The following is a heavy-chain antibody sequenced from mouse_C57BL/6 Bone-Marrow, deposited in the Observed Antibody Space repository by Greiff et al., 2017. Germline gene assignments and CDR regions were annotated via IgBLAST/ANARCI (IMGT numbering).Heavy chain of an antibody. CDR1: GYTFTSYG. Sequence: DVKLQESGAELVRPGSSVKMSCKTSGYTFTSYGINWVKQRPGQGLEWIGYIYIGNGYTEYNEKFKGKATLTSDTTSSTAYMQLSSLTSEDSAFYFCANSYYCDYVFAYWGQGTLVTVSA. CDR3: ANSYYCDYVFAY. CDR2: IYIGNGYT. J-gene: IGHJ3*01. D-gene: IGHD2-13*01. V-gene: IGHV1-58*01.